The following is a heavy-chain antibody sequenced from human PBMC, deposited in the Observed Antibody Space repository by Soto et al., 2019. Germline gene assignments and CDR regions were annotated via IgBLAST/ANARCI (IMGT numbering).Heavy chain of an antibody. V-gene: IGHV5-51*01. Sequence: GESLKISCKGSGYNFNTYWIDWVRQMPGKGLEWMGRIYPGDSDTRYSPSFQGQVIISVDKSNNTAYLQWSSLKASDTAIYFCARRLQRTAVTSNWFDPWGQGTLVTVSS. CDR2: IYPGDSDT. CDR1: GYNFNTYW. CDR3: ARRLQRTAVTSNWFDP. D-gene: IGHD4-17*01. J-gene: IGHJ5*02.